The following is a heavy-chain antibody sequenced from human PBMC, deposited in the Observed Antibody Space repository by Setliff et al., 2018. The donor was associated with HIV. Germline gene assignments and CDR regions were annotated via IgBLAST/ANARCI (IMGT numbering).Heavy chain of an antibody. CDR1: GVSISNYY. D-gene: IGHD4-17*01. J-gene: IGHJ4*02. V-gene: IGHV4-59*01. CDR2: MYYSGNT. Sequence: NPSETLSLTCTVSGVSISNYYWSWIRQPPGKGLEWIGYMYYSGNTNYNPSLKSRVTISVDTSKSQFSLKLNSVTAADTAVYYCAIFFVTSVTTQDHWGQGTLVTVSS. CDR3: AIFFVTSVTTQDH.